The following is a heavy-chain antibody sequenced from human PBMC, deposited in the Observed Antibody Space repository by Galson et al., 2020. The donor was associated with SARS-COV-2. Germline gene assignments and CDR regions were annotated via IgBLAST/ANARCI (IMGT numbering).Heavy chain of an antibody. J-gene: IGHJ4*02. Sequence: ETSETLSLTCTVSGGSISSYYWSWIRQPPGKGLEWIGYIYYSGSTNYNPSLKSRVTISVDTSKNQFSLKLSSVTAEDTAVYYCARELDYWGQGTLVTVSS. CDR2: IYYSGST. CDR1: GGSISSYY. V-gene: IGHV4-59*01. CDR3: ARELDY.